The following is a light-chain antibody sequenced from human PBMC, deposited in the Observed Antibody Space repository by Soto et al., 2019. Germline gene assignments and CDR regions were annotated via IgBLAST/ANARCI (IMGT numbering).Light chain of an antibody. CDR1: QSINNW. CDR3: QQYNSFSRT. V-gene: IGKV1-5*03. Sequence: DIQMTQSPSTLSASVGDRVTITCRASQSINNWLAWFQQKPGKAPKLLIYQASSLQSGVPSRFSGSGSGTEFTLTISSLQPDDFATYYCQQYNSFSRTFGQGTKVEIK. J-gene: IGKJ1*01. CDR2: QAS.